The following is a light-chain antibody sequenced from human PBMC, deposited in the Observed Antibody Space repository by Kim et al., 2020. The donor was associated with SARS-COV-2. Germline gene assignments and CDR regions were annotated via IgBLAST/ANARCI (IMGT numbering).Light chain of an antibody. CDR2: DAS. V-gene: IGKV1-33*01. J-gene: IGKJ4*01. Sequence: DIQMTQSPSSLSASVGDRVTITCQASQDISNHLNWYQQKPGKAPQLLMYDASNLATGVPSRFGGSGSETDFTFTISSLQPEDIATYYCQQFDNLPLTFGGGPSWRSN. CDR3: QQFDNLPLT. CDR1: QDISNH.